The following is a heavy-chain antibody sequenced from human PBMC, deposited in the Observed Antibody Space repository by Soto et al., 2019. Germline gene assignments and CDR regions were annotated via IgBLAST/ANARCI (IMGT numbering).Heavy chain of an antibody. J-gene: IGHJ4*02. CDR1: GFTFSSYA. CDR2: ISYDGSNK. Sequence: PGGSLRLSCAASGFTFSSYAMHWVRQAPGKGLEWVAVISYDGSNKYYADSVKGRFTISRDNSKNTLYLQMNSLRAEDTAVYYCARDSGPYSSGWYYFDYWGQGTLVTVSS. V-gene: IGHV3-30-3*01. CDR3: ARDSGPYSSGWYYFDY. D-gene: IGHD6-19*01.